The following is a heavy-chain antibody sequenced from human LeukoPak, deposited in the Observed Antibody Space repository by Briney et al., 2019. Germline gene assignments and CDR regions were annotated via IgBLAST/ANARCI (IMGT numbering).Heavy chain of an antibody. V-gene: IGHV1-69*13. CDR3: ARTSSWDTYYYYMDV. J-gene: IGHJ6*03. D-gene: IGHD6-13*01. CDR1: GGTFSSYA. Sequence: ASVKVSCKASGGTFSSYAISWERQAPGQGLEWMGGIIPIFGTANYAQKFQGRVTITADESTSTAYMELSSLRSEDTAVYYCARTSSWDTYYYYMDVWGKGTTVTVSS. CDR2: IIPIFGTA.